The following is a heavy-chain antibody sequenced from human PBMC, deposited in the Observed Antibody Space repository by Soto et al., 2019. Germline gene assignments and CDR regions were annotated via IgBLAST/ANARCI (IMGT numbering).Heavy chain of an antibody. CDR2: INPNSGGT. V-gene: IGHV1-46*01. J-gene: IGHJ5*02. Sequence: ASVKVSCKASGFTFSAYYIYWVRQAPGQGLEWIGLINPNSGGTSYAQKFQGRVTMTRDTSTSTVYMELSSLRSEDTAVYYCARGFHGHNWFDPWGQGTLVTVSS. CDR1: GFTFSAYY. CDR3: ARGFHGHNWFDP. D-gene: IGHD3-10*01.